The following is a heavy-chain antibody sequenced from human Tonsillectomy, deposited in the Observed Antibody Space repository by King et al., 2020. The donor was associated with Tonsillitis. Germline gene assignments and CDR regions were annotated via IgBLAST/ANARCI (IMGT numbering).Heavy chain of an antibody. D-gene: IGHD6-13*01. CDR1: GFTFDDYI. CDR2: ISWDSGST. V-gene: IGHV3-43*01. Sequence: QLVQSGGVVVQPGGSLRLSCAASGFTFDDYIMHWVRHTPGKGLEWVSLISWDSGSTNYADSVKGRFTISRDNSKNSLYLQMNSLRTEDTALYYCAKSWYRFGYFQWWGQGTLVTVSS. J-gene: IGHJ1*01. CDR3: AKSWYRFGYFQW.